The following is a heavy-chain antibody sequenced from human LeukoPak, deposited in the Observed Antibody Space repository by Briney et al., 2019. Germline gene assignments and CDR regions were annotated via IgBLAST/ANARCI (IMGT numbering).Heavy chain of an antibody. Sequence: PGGSLRLSCAASGFTFSSYGMTWVRQAPGKGLQWVSTIRGDGGNTHYADSAQGRFTISRDNSKNTLYLQMNSLRAGDTAVYYCARDVGGTSFFDYWGQGTLVTVSS. D-gene: IGHD1-26*01. J-gene: IGHJ4*02. CDR2: IRGDGGNT. CDR1: GFTFSSYG. CDR3: ARDVGGTSFFDY. V-gene: IGHV3-23*01.